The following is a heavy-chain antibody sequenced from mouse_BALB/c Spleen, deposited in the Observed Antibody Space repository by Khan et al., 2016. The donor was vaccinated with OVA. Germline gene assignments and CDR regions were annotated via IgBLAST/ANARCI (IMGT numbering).Heavy chain of an antibody. Sequence: VQLQESGAELARPGASVQLSCKSSGYTFTSYWMQWVKQRPGQGLEWIVAIYPGDGDTRYTQKFKGQATLTADKSTSTAYMQLSSLPSEDSAVFYYASYSYDYFDYWGQGTTLTVSS. D-gene: IGHD2-12*01. CDR1: GYTFTSYW. CDR2: IYPGDGDT. V-gene: IGHV1-87*01. J-gene: IGHJ2*01. CDR3: ASYSYDYFDY.